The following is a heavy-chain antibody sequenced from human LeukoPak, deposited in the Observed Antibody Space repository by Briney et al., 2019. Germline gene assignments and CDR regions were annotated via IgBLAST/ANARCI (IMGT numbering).Heavy chain of an antibody. D-gene: IGHD3-16*01. V-gene: IGHV3-23*01. CDR1: GFIFDDYY. J-gene: IGHJ4*02. CDR2: ISANDGST. Sequence: SGGSLRLSCAVSGFIFDDYYMSWIRQAPGKGLEWVSLISANDGSTHFAESVKGRFTISRDNSKHTLYLQMNSLRVEDTAVYYCAKVQRLDDWVFDYWGQGTLVTVSS. CDR3: AKVQRLDDWVFDY.